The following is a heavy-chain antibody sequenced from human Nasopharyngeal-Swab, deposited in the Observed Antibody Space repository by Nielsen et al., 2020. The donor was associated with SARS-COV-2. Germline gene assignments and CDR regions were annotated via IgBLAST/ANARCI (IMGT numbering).Heavy chain of an antibody. D-gene: IGHD1-26*01. J-gene: IGHJ4*02. CDR3: ARPQWELLTFDY. Sequence: RQAPGKGLGWIGSIYYSGSTYYNPSLKSRVTISVDTSKNQFSLKLSSVTAADTAVYYCARPQWELLTFDYWGREPWSPSPQ. V-gene: IGHV4-39*01. CDR2: IYYSGST.